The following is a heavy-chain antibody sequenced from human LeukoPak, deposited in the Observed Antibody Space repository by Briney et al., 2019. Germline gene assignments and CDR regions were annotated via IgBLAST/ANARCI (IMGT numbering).Heavy chain of an antibody. J-gene: IGHJ5*02. CDR1: GGTYSSYA. CDR3: ARGPAGSRATLAS. CDR2: IIPIFGTA. D-gene: IGHD6-19*01. Sequence: SVKVSCKASGGTYSSYAISWVRQAPGQGLEWMGGIIPIFGTANYAQKFQGRVTITADESTSTAYMELSSLRSEDTAVYYCARGPAGSRATLASWGQGTLVTVSS. V-gene: IGHV1-69*13.